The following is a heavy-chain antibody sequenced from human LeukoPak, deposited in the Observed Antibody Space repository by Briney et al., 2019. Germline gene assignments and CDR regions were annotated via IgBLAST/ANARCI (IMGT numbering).Heavy chain of an antibody. D-gene: IGHD2-21*01. CDR3: ARGPCIGGDCYSYSFDY. CDR2: MNANSGNT. Sequence: ASVKVSCKASGYTFTSYDINWVRQATGQGLEWMGWMNANSGNTRYAQKFQGRVTMTTNTSTSTAYMELRSMRSEDTAAYYYARGPCIGGDCYSYSFDYWGQGTLVTVSS. CDR1: GYTFTSYD. J-gene: IGHJ4*02. V-gene: IGHV1-8*01.